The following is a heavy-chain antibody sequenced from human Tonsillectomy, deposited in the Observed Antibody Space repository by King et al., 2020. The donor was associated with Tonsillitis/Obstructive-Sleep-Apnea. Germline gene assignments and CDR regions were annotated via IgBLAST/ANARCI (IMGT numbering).Heavy chain of an antibody. D-gene: IGHD6-19*01. CDR2: IYPGDSDT. CDR3: ARVLAVAGINLGVDF. CDR1: GYSFSNLW. V-gene: IGHV5-51*01. J-gene: IGHJ4*02. Sequence: QLVQSGAEVKKPGESLKISCKGSGYSFSNLWIGWVRQMPGKGLEWMGIIYPGDSDTRYSPSFQVQVTISADKSISTAYLQWSSLKASDTGMYYCARVLAVAGINLGVDFWGQGTLVTVSS.